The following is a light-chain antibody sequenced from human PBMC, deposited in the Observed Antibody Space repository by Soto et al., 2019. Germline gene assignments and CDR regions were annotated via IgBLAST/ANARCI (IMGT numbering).Light chain of an antibody. V-gene: IGLV2-14*01. Sequence: QSALTQPASVSGSLGQSITISCTGTTRDIAGYNYISWYQQLPGKAPKLMIYQVTIRPSGISNRFSGSKSGNTASLTISGLQAEDEADYYCTSFSSSTSLSVFGTGTKVTVL. CDR1: TRDIAGYNY. J-gene: IGLJ1*01. CDR3: TSFSSSTSLSV. CDR2: QVT.